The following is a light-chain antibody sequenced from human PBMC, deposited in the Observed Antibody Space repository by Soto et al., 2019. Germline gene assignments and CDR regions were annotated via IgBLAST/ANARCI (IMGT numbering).Light chain of an antibody. CDR3: CSYSSMNYV. CDR2: DVT. Sequence: QSALTQPASVSGSPGQSITISCTGASSDVDGYNYVSWFQQYPVKAPKLMIYDVTNPTSGVSCCFSASMAGSTASLTITRIHAEDEADYYCCSYSSMNYVFGTGTKLTVL. V-gene: IGLV2-14*03. J-gene: IGLJ1*01. CDR1: SSDVDGYNY.